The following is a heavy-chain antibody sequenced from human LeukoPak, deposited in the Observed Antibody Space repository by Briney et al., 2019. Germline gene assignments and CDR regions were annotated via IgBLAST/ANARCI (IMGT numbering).Heavy chain of an antibody. CDR2: IYYSGST. CDR3: ARGPSYYDFWSGYYTPHNYYGMDV. Sequence: SETLSLTCTVSGSSLSSYYWSWIRQPPGKGLEWIGYIYYSGSTNYNPSLKSRVTISVDTSKNQFSLKLSSVTAADTAVYYCARGPSYYDFWSGYYTPHNYYGMDVWGQGTTVTVSS. CDR1: GSSLSSYY. V-gene: IGHV4-59*01. J-gene: IGHJ6*02. D-gene: IGHD3-3*01.